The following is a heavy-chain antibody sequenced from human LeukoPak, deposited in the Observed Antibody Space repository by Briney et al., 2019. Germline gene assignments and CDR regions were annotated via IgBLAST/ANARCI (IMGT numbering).Heavy chain of an antibody. J-gene: IGHJ4*02. CDR3: ARDLDYGDYGTFDY. Sequence: SQTLSLTCTVSGGSTSSGSYYWSWIRQPAGKGLEWIGRIYTSGSTNYNPSLKSRVTISVDTSKNQFSLKLSSVTAADTAVYYCARDLDYGDYGTFDYWGQGTLVTVSS. CDR2: IYTSGST. CDR1: GGSTSSGSYY. V-gene: IGHV4-61*02. D-gene: IGHD4-17*01.